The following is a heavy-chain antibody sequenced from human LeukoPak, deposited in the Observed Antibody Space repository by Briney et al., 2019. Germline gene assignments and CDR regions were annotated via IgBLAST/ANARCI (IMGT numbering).Heavy chain of an antibody. CDR2: IKSKTDGGTT. V-gene: IGHV3-15*01. CDR3: TKPYYYDSSGYSFDY. D-gene: IGHD3-22*01. J-gene: IGHJ4*02. Sequence: GSLRLSCAASGFTVSSNYMSWVRQAPGKGLEWVGRIKSKTDGGTTDYAAPVKGRFTISRDDSKNTLYLQMNSLKTEDTAVYYCTKPYYYDSSGYSFDYWGQGTLVTVSS. CDR1: GFTVSSNY.